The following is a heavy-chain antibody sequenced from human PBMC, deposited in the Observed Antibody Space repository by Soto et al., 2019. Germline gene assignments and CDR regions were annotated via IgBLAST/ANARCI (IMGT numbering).Heavy chain of an antibody. J-gene: IGHJ5*02. Sequence: ASVKVSCEVSGYTLTVLFMDGVRQATGKGLEWMGGFDPEDGETIYAQKFQGRVTMTEDTSTDTAYMELSSLRSEDTAVYYCATGFIRNWFDPWGQGTLVTVSS. CDR3: ATGFIRNWFDP. V-gene: IGHV1-24*01. D-gene: IGHD3-16*02. CDR2: FDPEDGET. CDR1: GYTLTVLF.